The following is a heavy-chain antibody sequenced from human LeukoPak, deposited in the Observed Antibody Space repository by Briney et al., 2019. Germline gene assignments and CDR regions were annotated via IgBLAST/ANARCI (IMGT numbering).Heavy chain of an antibody. Sequence: GGSLRLSCVVSGFTFSSYWMSWVRQAPGQGLEWVANMKQDGSEKYYVDSVKGRFTISRDNAKNSLYLQMNSLGAEDTAVYYCARAPYYSHVEFYFDYWGQGTLVTVSS. J-gene: IGHJ4*02. CDR1: GFTFSSYW. CDR3: ARAPYYSHVEFYFDY. CDR2: MKQDGSEK. D-gene: IGHD3-22*01. V-gene: IGHV3-7*03.